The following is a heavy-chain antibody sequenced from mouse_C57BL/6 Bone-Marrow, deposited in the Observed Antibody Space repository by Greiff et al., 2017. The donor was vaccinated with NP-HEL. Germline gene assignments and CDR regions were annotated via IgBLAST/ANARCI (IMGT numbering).Heavy chain of an antibody. Sequence: VQLQQSGAELVRPGASVKLSCTASGFNIKDDYMHWVKQRPEQGLEWIGWIDPENGDTDYAAKFQGKATITADTSSNTAYLQLSSLTSEDTAVYYCTPITTVVAPFADWGQGTLVTVSA. D-gene: IGHD1-1*01. CDR1: GFNIKDDY. CDR3: TPITTVVAPFAD. V-gene: IGHV14-4*01. J-gene: IGHJ3*01. CDR2: IDPENGDT.